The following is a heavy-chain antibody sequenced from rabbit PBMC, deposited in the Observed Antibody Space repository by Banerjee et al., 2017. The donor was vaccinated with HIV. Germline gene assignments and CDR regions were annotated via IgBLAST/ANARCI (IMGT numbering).Heavy chain of an antibody. V-gene: IGHV1S45*01. CDR3: ASGSDGSGRFDL. CDR1: GFSFGSSYW. Sequence: QEQLEESGGDLVKPEGSLTLTCTASGFSFGSSYWICWVRQAPGKGLEWIGCIYTSSGSTWYASWVNGRFTISKTSSTTVTLQMTSLTAADTATYFCASGSDGSGRFDLWGPGTLVTVS. D-gene: IGHD1-1*01. J-gene: IGHJ4*01. CDR2: IYTSSGST.